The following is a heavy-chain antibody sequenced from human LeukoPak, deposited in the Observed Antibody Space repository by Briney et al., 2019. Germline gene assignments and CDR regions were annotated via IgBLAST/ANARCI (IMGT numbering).Heavy chain of an antibody. CDR3: ARGRYSRACDY. Sequence: PSETLSLTCAVYGGSFRGYYWSWIRQPPGKGLEWIGEINHSGSTNYNPSLKSRVTISVDTSKNQFSLKLSSVTAADTAVYYCARGRYSRACDYWGQGTLVTVSS. CDR1: GGSFRGYY. J-gene: IGHJ4*02. CDR2: INHSGST. D-gene: IGHD6-13*01. V-gene: IGHV4-34*01.